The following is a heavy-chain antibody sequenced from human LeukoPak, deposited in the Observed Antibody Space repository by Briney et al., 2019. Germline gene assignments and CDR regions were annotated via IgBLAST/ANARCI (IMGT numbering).Heavy chain of an antibody. V-gene: IGHV1-69*05. Sequence: SVKVSCKASGGTFSSYAINWLRQAPGQGLEWMGGIIPIFGTANYAQKFQGRVTITTDESTSTAYMELSSLRSEGTAVYYCAREAATTVTMSFWFDPWGQGTLVTVSS. D-gene: IGHD4-17*01. CDR3: AREAATTVTMSFWFDP. CDR2: IIPIFGTA. J-gene: IGHJ5*02. CDR1: GGTFSSYA.